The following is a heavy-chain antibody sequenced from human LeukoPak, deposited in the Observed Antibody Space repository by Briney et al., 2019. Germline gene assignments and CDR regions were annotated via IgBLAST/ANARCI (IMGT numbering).Heavy chain of an antibody. CDR1: GFTFSDYA. J-gene: IGHJ6*02. CDR3: ARIFRYQLVDYYALDV. CDR2: ISSSSAYI. D-gene: IGHD2-2*01. Sequence: GGSLRLSCAASGFTFSDYAMDWVRQAPGEGLEWVSAISSSSAYIYYADSVKGRFTISRDNAKNSVSLQMNSLRAEDTAVYYCARIFRYQLVDYYALDVWGQGTTATVSS. V-gene: IGHV3-21*01.